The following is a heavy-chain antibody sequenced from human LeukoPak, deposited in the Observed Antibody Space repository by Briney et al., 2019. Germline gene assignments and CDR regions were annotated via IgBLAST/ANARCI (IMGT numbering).Heavy chain of an antibody. D-gene: IGHD3-10*01. J-gene: IGHJ4*02. Sequence: GSSVKVSCKASGGTFSSYAISWVRQAPGQGLEWMGGIIPIFGTANYAQKFQGRVTITTDESTSTAYMEPSSLRSEDTAVYYCARGITMVRGAQRYYFDYWGQGTLVTVSS. CDR3: ARGITMVRGAQRYYFDY. CDR2: IIPIFGTA. V-gene: IGHV1-69*05. CDR1: GGTFSSYA.